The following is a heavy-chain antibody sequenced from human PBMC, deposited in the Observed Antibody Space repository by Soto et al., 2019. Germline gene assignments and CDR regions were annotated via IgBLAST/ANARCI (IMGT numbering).Heavy chain of an antibody. J-gene: IGHJ6*02. D-gene: IGHD3-10*01. CDR2: IMPIFRTA. CDR1: GGTFSTSA. V-gene: IGHV1-69*12. Sequence: QVQVVQSGAEVKKPGSSVKVSCNTSGGTFSTSAISWVRQAPGQGLEWMGGIMPIFRTADYAQQFQGRLTVTADDSASTASVELSSLLSEDTAVYYCARDIDRGQLSGNYYYIMDVWGQGTTVTVTS. CDR3: ARDIDRGQLSGNYYYIMDV.